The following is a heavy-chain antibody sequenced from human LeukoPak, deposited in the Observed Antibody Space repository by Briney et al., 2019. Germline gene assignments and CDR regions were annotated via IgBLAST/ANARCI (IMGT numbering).Heavy chain of an antibody. CDR2: INHDGGDK. CDR1: GFIFRNYW. CDR3: AITGGPTVTAFDL. Sequence: GGSLRLSCVASGFIFRNYWMSWVRQAPGKGLEWVANINHDGGDKNYVDSVKGRFTISRDNAKSSLYLQMNSLRVEDTAVYYCAITGGPTVTAFDLWGQGILVTVSS. J-gene: IGHJ4*02. V-gene: IGHV3-7*02. D-gene: IGHD4-17*01.